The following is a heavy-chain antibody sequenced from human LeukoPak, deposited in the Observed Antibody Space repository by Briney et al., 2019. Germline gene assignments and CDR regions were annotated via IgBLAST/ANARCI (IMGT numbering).Heavy chain of an antibody. CDR2: IYSGDST. Sequence: GGSLRLACTVSSNYMSWVRQAPGKGLEWLSVIYSGDSTYYADSVRGRFTISRDISKNTLYLQMNSLRPEDTAVYYCARDLWDATGYWGQGTLVTVSS. D-gene: IGHD1-14*01. V-gene: IGHV3-53*05. CDR1: TVSSNY. CDR3: ARDLWDATGY. J-gene: IGHJ4*02.